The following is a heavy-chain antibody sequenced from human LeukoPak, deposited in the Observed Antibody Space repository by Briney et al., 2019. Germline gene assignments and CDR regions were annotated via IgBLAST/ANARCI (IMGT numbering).Heavy chain of an antibody. J-gene: IGHJ5*02. V-gene: IGHV3-66*01. CDR3: ARDQYYYGSGSYYRWFDP. D-gene: IGHD3-10*01. CDR1: GFTVSSNY. Sequence: PGGSLRLSCAASGFTVSSNYMSWVRQAPGKGLERVSVIYSGGSTYYADSVKGRFTISRDNSKNTLYLQMNSLRAEDTAVYYCARDQYYYGSGSYYRWFDPWGQGTLVTVSS. CDR2: IYSGGST.